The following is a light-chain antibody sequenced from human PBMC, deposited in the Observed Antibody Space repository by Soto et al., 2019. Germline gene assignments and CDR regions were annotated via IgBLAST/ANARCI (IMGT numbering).Light chain of an antibody. V-gene: IGLV1-40*01. CDR3: QSYDSSPHVV. J-gene: IGLJ2*01. CDR2: GNS. CDR1: SSNIGAGYD. Sequence: QSVLTQPPSVSGAPGQRVTISCTGSSSNIGAGYDVHWYQQLPGTAPKLLIYGNSNRPSGVPDRFSGSKSGTSASLAITGLQAEDEADYYCQSYDSSPHVVFGGGTKLPS.